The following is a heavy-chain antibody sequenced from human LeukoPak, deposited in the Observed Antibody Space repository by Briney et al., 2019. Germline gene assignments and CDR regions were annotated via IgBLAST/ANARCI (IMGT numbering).Heavy chain of an antibody. V-gene: IGHV4-39*07. Sequence: PSETLSLTCTVSGGSVSSSSYYWGWIRQPPGKGLEWIGTIYYDGSTYYNPSLKSRVTISVDTSKNQFSLKLSSVTAADTAVYYCARGKTKFDYWGQGTLVTVSS. CDR3: ARGKTKFDY. CDR2: IYYDGST. CDR1: GGSVSSSSYY. J-gene: IGHJ4*02. D-gene: IGHD2-8*01.